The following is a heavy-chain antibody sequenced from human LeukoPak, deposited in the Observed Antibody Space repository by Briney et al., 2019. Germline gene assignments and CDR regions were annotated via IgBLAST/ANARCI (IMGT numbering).Heavy chain of an antibody. CDR3: AREDGTSMDNAFDI. CDR2: INHSVGT. J-gene: IGHJ3*02. Sequence: SETLSLTCSVYSGSFSGYYWSWIRQPPGKGLEWIGEINHSVGTNYNPSLKSRVTMSLDTSKNQFSLKLSSVTAADTAVYYCAREDGTSMDNAFDIWGQGTMVTVPS. CDR1: SGSFSGYY. V-gene: IGHV4-34*01. D-gene: IGHD5-18*01.